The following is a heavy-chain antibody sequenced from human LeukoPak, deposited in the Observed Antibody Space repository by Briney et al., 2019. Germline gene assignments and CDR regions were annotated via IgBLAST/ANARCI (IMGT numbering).Heavy chain of an antibody. CDR2: ISYDGSNK. Sequence: GRSLRLSCAASGFTFSSYAMHWVRQAPGKGLEWVAVISYDGSNKYYADSVKGRFTISRDNSKNTLYLQMNSLRAEDTAVYYCARETPSYGMDVWGQGTTVTVSS. V-gene: IGHV3-30-3*01. CDR1: GFTFSSYA. J-gene: IGHJ6*02. CDR3: ARETPSYGMDV.